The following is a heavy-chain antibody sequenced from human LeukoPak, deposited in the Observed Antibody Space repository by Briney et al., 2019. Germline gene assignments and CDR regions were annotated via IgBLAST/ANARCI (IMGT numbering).Heavy chain of an antibody. CDR3: AKDRVMVREWLVQGGYYFDY. Sequence: GGSLRLSCAASGFTFSSYAMSWVRQAPGKGLEWVSAISGSGGSTYYADSVKGRFTISRDNSKNTLYLQMNSLRAEDTAVYYCAKDRVMVREWLVQGGYYFDYWGQGTLVTVSS. J-gene: IGHJ4*02. D-gene: IGHD6-19*01. V-gene: IGHV3-23*01. CDR1: GFTFSSYA. CDR2: ISGSGGST.